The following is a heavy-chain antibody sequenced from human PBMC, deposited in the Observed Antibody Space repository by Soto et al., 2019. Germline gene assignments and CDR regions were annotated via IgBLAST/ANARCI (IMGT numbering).Heavy chain of an antibody. Sequence: EVQLVESGGGLVQPDRSLRLSCAASGFTFDDYAMHWVRQGPGKGLEWVSSISWNSGNLGYVDSVKGRFTISRDNAKNSLYLQMNSLRGEDTALYYCAKGASTTVFAFNDYWGQGTLVTVSS. V-gene: IGHV3-9*01. CDR3: AKGASTTVFAFNDY. J-gene: IGHJ4*02. CDR1: GFTFDDYA. D-gene: IGHD4-17*01. CDR2: ISWNSGNL.